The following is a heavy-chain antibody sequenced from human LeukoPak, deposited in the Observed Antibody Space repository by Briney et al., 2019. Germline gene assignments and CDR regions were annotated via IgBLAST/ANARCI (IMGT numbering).Heavy chain of an antibody. Sequence: ASVKVSCKASGYTFTGYYMHWVRQAPGQGLEWMGRINPNSGGTNYAQKFQGRVTMTRDTSISTAYMELSRLRSDDTAVYYCARDSSGSPNAFDIWGQGTMVTVSS. V-gene: IGHV1-2*06. CDR1: GYTFTGYY. D-gene: IGHD2-15*01. CDR3: ARDSSGSPNAFDI. J-gene: IGHJ3*02. CDR2: INPNSGGT.